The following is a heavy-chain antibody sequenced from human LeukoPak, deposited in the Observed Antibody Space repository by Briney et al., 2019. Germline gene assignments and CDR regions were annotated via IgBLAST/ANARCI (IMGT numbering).Heavy chain of an antibody. CDR1: GFTFSSYS. CDR3: ARAVYSSGWRYYFDY. CDR2: ISGSGGTT. Sequence: GGSLRLSCAASGFTFSSYSMNWVRQAPGKGPEWVSGISGSGGTTYYADSVKGRFTISRDNAKNSLYLQMNSLRAEDTAVYYCARAVYSSGWRYYFDYWGQGTLVTVSS. D-gene: IGHD6-19*01. V-gene: IGHV3-48*04. J-gene: IGHJ4*02.